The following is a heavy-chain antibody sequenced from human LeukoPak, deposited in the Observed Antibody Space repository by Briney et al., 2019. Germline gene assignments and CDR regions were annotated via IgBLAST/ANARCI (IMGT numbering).Heavy chain of an antibody. D-gene: IGHD2-2*01. CDR1: GGPISSRSCY. CDR2: IYYSGST. CDR3: ARHGTSSNVDY. J-gene: IGHJ4*02. V-gene: IGHV4-39*01. Sequence: SSETLSLTCAVSGGPISSRSCYWGWIRQPPGKGLEWIGGIYYSGSTYYNPSLKSRVTISVDTSKNQFSLKLSSVTAADTAVYYCARHGTSSNVDYWGQGTLVTVSS.